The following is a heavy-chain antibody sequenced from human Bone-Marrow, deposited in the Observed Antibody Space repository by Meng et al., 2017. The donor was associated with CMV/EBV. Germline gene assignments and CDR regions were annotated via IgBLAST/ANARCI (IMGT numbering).Heavy chain of an antibody. V-gene: IGHV3-48*04. CDR2: ISSSSSTI. CDR3: ARDRFGSTSCYNDY. Sequence: GESLKISCAASGFTFSRYTMNWVRQAPGKGLEWVSYISSSSSTIYYADSVKGRFTISRDNAKKSLYLQMNSLRAEDTAVYYCARDRFGSTSCYNDYWGQGTLVTVSS. J-gene: IGHJ4*02. D-gene: IGHD2-2*02. CDR1: GFTFSRYT.